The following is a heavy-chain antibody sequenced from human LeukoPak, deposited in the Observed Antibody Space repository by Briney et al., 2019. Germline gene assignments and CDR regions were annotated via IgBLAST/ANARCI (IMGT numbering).Heavy chain of an antibody. J-gene: IGHJ4*02. CDR1: GNSISSSSYY. CDR2: INYYGKT. CDR3: VRSAGFVHFDH. Sequence: SETLSLSCTVSGNSISSSSYYWVWIRQPPGKGLEWIGSINYYGKTYYNPSVKSRVTISVDTSKNQFSLMVRSVTAADTAVYYCVRSAGFVHFDHWGQGTLVTVTS. D-gene: IGHD5-12*01. V-gene: IGHV4-39*07.